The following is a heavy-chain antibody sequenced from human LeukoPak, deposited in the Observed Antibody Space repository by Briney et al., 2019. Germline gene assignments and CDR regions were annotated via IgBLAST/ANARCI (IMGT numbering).Heavy chain of an antibody. D-gene: IGHD2-2*02. CDR2: IYSGGST. V-gene: IGHV3-53*01. Sequence: GGSLRLSCAASGFTVSSNYMSWVRQAPGKGLEWVSVIYSGGSTYYADSVKGRFTISRDNSKNTLYLQMNSLRAEDTAVYYCAKDPIVVVPAAIPGYDYWGQGTLVTVSS. CDR3: AKDPIVVVPAAIPGYDY. CDR1: GFTVSSNY. J-gene: IGHJ4*02.